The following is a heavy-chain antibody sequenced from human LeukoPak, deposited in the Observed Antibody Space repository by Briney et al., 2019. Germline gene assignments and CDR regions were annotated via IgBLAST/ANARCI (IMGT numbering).Heavy chain of an antibody. CDR1: GFTFSSYG. D-gene: IGHD4-17*01. V-gene: IGHV3-33*01. CDR3: ARDRVYGDYPDY. CDR2: IWYDGSNK. Sequence: GGSLRLSCAASGFTFSSYGMHWVRQAPGKGLEWVAVIWYDGSNKYYADSVKGRFTISRDNSKNTLYLQMNSLRAEDTAVYYCARDRVYGDYPDYWGQGTLVTVSS. J-gene: IGHJ4*02.